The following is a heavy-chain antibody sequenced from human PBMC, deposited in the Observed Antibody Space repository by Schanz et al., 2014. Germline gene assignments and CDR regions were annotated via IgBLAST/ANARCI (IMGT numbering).Heavy chain of an antibody. D-gene: IGHD5-12*01. CDR1: RFTFSTYA. J-gene: IGHJ4*02. CDR2: ISYDGSNK. V-gene: IGHV3-30*04. Sequence: QVQLVESGGGVVQPGGSLRLSCAASRFTFSTYAMHWVRQAPGKGLGWLAVISYDGSNKHYADSVKGRFTISRDNSKKTLYVQMNSLRAEDTAVYYCARDRPSGYALDFWGQGTLVTVSS. CDR3: ARDRPSGYALDF.